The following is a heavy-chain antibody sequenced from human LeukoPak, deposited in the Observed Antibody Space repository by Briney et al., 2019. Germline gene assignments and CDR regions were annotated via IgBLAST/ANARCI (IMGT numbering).Heavy chain of an antibody. CDR2: ISYDGSNK. D-gene: IGHD3-3*01. J-gene: IGHJ4*02. CDR3: ARDGGILRFLEWLFY. V-gene: IGHV3-30*19. Sequence: PGGSLRLSCAASGFTFSSYGMHWVRQAPGKGLEWVAVISYDGSNKYYADSVKGRFTISRDNSKNTLYLQMNSLRAEDTAVYYCARDGGILRFLEWLFYWGQGTLVTVSS. CDR1: GFTFSSYG.